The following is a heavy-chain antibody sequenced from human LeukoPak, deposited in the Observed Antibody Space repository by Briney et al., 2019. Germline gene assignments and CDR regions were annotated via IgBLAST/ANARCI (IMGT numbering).Heavy chain of an antibody. D-gene: IGHD2-8*01. CDR3: ARVGYCTNGVCYKGDY. J-gene: IGHJ4*02. V-gene: IGHV1-2*02. CDR2: INPNSGGT. CDR1: GYTFTGYY. Sequence: ASVKVSSKASGYTFTGYYMHWVRQAPGQGLEWMGWINPNSGGTNYAQKFQGRVTMTRDTSISTAYMELSRLRSDDTAVYYCARVGYCTNGVCYKGDYWGQGTLVTVSS.